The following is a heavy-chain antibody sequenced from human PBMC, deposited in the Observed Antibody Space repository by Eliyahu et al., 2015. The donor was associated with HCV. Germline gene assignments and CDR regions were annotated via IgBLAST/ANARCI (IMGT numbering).Heavy chain of an antibody. D-gene: IGHD6-19*01. CDR2: IHYSGST. Sequence: QVQLQESGPGLVKPSETLSLTCTVSGGSITTYYWSWIRXPPGKGLEWIGYIHYSGSTNYNPSLKXRXTISLDTSKNQFXLNLXSVTAADTAVYYCASGGGGIAVAGTGXWFDPWGQGTLVTVSS. CDR1: GGSITTYY. V-gene: IGHV4-59*01. CDR3: ASGGGGIAVAGTGXWFDP. J-gene: IGHJ5*02.